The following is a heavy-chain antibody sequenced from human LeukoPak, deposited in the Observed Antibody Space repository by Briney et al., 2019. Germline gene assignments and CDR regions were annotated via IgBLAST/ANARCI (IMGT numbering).Heavy chain of an antibody. CDR2: ISYNGRNN. D-gene: IGHD3-16*01. CDR1: GFTFSRYW. V-gene: IGHV3-30*18. Sequence: PGGSLRLSCAGSGFTFSRYWMHWVRQAPGKGLEWVALISYNGRNNYYADSVKGRFTISRDNSKNTLYLQVSSLRTEDTAVYFCAKDNRGYFDFWGQGTLVTVSS. J-gene: IGHJ4*02. CDR3: AKDNRGYFDF.